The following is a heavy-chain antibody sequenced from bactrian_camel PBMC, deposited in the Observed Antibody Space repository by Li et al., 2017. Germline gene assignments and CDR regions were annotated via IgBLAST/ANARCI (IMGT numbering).Heavy chain of an antibody. Sequence: VQLVESGGGSVQAGGSLRLACAASDDVSKYYMAWFRQAPGKEREGVASIHAYTGMTAYAESVKGRFTISRDNAKTTVYLQMNSLKPEDTALYYCVRDYGNYDWTLGSWGQGTQVTVS. CDR3: VRDYGNYDWTLGS. CDR2: IHAYTGMT. D-gene: IGHD4*01. V-gene: IGHV3S54*01. J-gene: IGHJ4*01. CDR1: DDVSKYY.